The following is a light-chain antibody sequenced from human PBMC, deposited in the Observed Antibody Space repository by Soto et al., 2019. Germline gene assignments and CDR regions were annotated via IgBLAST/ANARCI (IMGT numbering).Light chain of an antibody. V-gene: IGKV1-5*03. Sequence: DIQMTQSPSTLSASVGDRITITCRASQSISSWLAWDQQKPGKAPNLLIFKASTLASGVPSRFSGSGSGTEFTLTISSLQPDDFVTYYCQQYDTYPWTFGQGTKVEIK. J-gene: IGKJ1*01. CDR2: KAS. CDR1: QSISSW. CDR3: QQYDTYPWT.